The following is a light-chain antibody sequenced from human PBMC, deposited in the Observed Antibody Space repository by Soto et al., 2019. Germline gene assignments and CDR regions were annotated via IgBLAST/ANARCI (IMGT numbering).Light chain of an antibody. J-gene: IGKJ1*01. CDR2: DTS. Sequence: DIQMTQSPSTLSASVGDRVTITCRASQSISSWLAWYQQKPGKAPKLLIYDTSILESGVPSRFSGSGSGTEFTLTISSLQPDDFAIYYCQQYSSYWTFGQGTKV. V-gene: IGKV1-5*01. CDR1: QSISSW. CDR3: QQYSSYWT.